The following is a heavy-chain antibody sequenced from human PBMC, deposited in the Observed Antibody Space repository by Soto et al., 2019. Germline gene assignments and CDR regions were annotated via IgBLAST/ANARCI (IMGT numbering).Heavy chain of an antibody. Sequence: EVPLLESGGGLVQPGGSLRLSCAASGFTFSSYAMSWVRQAPGKGLEWVSAISGSGGSTYYADSVKGRFTISRDNSKNTLYLQMNSLRAEDTAVYYCAKDRSGSYYYFDYWGQGTLVTVSS. CDR1: GFTFSSYA. J-gene: IGHJ4*02. D-gene: IGHD1-26*01. CDR3: AKDRSGSYYYFDY. V-gene: IGHV3-23*01. CDR2: ISGSGGST.